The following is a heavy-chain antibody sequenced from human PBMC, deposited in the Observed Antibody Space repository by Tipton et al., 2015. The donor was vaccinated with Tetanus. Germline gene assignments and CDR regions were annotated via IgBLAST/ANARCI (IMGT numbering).Heavy chain of an antibody. Sequence: QLVQSGGEVKRPGESLKISCKGSGYIFTNYWIGWVRQKPGQGLEWMGIIHPGDSDTRYSPSFQGQVTISVDKSISTAYLQWSSLKASDTAVFYCARAHCTDGVCNFDFWGQGALVTVAS. V-gene: IGHV5-51*01. CDR3: ARAHCTDGVCNFDF. D-gene: IGHD2-8*01. CDR1: GYIFTNYW. CDR2: IHPGDSDT. J-gene: IGHJ4*02.